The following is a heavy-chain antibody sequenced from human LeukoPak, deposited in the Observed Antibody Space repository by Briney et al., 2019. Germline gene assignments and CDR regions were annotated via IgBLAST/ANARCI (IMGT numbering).Heavy chain of an antibody. CDR2: MYLSGTT. D-gene: IGHD3-22*01. CDR3: AGLVGRYSSGLYYYYFDY. J-gene: IGHJ4*02. V-gene: IGHV4-4*02. CDR1: GDSINSLDL. Sequence: PSETLSLTCTVSGDSINSLDLWSWVRQPPGKGLEWIGEMYLSGTTHSNPSVKSRVTISIDKSKNQFFLNLSSVTAADTAVYYCAGLVGRYSSGLYYYYFDYWGQGALVTVSS.